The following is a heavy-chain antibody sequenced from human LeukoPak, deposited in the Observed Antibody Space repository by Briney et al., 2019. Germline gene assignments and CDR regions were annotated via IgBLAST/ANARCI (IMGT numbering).Heavy chain of an antibody. CDR1: GYTFTGYY. D-gene: IGHD3-3*01. CDR2: INPNSGGT. V-gene: IGHV1-2*02. Sequence: GASVKVSCKASGYTFTGYYMHWVRQAPGQGLEWMGWINPNSGGTNYAQQFQGRGTMTRDTSISTAYMELSRLRSDDTAVYYCARGTSYYDFWSGYLSDYWGQGTLVTVSS. CDR3: ARGTSYYDFWSGYLSDY. J-gene: IGHJ4*02.